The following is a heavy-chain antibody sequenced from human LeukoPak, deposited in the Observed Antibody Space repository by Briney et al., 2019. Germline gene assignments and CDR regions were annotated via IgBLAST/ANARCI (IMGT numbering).Heavy chain of an antibody. CDR1: GGSISSYY. J-gene: IGHJ4*02. CDR3: ARGDGYYDSSGYYYFDY. Sequence: SETLSLTXTVSGGSISSYYWSWIRQPPGKGLEWIGYIYYSGSTNYNPSLKSRVTISVDTSKNQFSLKLSSVTAADTAVYYCARGDGYYDSSGYYYFDYWGQGTLVTVSS. D-gene: IGHD3-22*01. V-gene: IGHV4-59*01. CDR2: IYYSGST.